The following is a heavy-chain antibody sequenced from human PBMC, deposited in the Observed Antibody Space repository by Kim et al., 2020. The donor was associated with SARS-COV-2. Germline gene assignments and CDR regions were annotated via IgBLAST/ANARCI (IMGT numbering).Heavy chain of an antibody. D-gene: IGHD1-26*01. CDR2: INHSGST. J-gene: IGHJ4*02. CDR3: ASNPTPGGVGATTAY. CDR1: GGSFSGYY. Sequence: SETLSLTCAVYGGSFSGYYWSWIRQPPGKGLEWIGEINHSGSTNYNPSLKSRVTISVDTSKNQFSLKLSSVTAADTAVYYCASNPTPGGVGATTAYWGQGTLVTVSS. V-gene: IGHV4-34*01.